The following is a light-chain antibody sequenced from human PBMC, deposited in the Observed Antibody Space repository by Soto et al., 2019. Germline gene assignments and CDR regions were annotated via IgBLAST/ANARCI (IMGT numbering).Light chain of an antibody. V-gene: IGKV1-27*01. J-gene: IGKJ1*01. CDR2: AAS. CDR3: QKYNSALWT. Sequence: DIQMTQSPSSLSASVGDRVTITCRASQGITNYLAWYQQKPGKVPKLLIYAASTLPSGVPSRFSGSGSGTDFTLTISSLQPEDVATYYCQKYNSALWTFGQGTEVDIK. CDR1: QGITNY.